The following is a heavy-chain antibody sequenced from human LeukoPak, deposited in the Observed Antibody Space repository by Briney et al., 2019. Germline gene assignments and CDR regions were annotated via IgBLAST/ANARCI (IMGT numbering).Heavy chain of an antibody. CDR1: GFTFSSYS. J-gene: IGHJ4*02. CDR3: AREEEGYYYDSSGYSAQPTDY. CDR2: ISSSSSYI. D-gene: IGHD3-22*01. V-gene: IGHV3-21*01. Sequence: GGSLRLSCAASGFTFSSYSMNWVRQAPGKGLEWVSSISSSSSYIYYADSVKGRFTISRDNAKNSLYPQMNSLRAEDTAVYYCAREEEGYYYDSSGYSAQPTDYWGQGTLVTVSS.